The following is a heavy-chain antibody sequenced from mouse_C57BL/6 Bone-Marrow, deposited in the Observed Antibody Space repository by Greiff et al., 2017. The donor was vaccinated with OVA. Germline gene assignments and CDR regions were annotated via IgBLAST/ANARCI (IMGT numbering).Heavy chain of an antibody. J-gene: IGHJ3*01. CDR1: GYTFTSYW. V-gene: IGHV1-64*01. CDR2: IHPNSGST. Sequence: QVQLQQPGAELVKPGASVKLSCKASGYTFTSYWMHWVKQRPGQGLEWIGMIHPNSGSTNYNAKFKSKATLTVDKSSSTAYMQLSSLTSEDSAVYYCARRQLRLRGWFAYWGQGTLVTVSA. CDR3: ARRQLRLRGWFAY. D-gene: IGHD3-2*02.